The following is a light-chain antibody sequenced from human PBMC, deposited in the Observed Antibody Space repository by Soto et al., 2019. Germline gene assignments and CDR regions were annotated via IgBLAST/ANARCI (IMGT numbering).Light chain of an antibody. CDR2: DAT. CDR3: QQYNSYST. CDR1: QSISTR. J-gene: IGKJ1*01. V-gene: IGKV1-5*01. Sequence: DVQMTQSPSTLSASVGDRVTITCRAIQSISTRVAWYQQKPGKAPKLVIYDATSLESGVPSRFSGSASGTEFTLTISSLQPDDFATYYCQQYNSYSTFGQATK.